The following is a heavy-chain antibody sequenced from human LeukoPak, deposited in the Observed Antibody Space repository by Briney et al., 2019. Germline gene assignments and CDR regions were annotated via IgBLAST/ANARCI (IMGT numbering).Heavy chain of an antibody. Sequence: ASVKVSCKASGYTFTSYGISWVRQAPGQGLEWMGWISAYNGNTNYAQKLQGRVTMTTDTSTSTAYMELSSLRSEDTAVYYCARGRNYYDSSGYYYYLDYWGQGTLVTVSS. CDR1: GYTFTSYG. CDR3: ARGRNYYDSSGYYYYLDY. CDR2: ISAYNGNT. V-gene: IGHV1-18*01. D-gene: IGHD3-22*01. J-gene: IGHJ4*02.